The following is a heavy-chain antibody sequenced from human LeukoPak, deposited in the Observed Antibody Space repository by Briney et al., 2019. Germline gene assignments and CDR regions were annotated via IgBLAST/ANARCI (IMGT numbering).Heavy chain of an antibody. D-gene: IGHD6-19*01. CDR1: GGSISSSSYY. CDR3: TRRVKVAGPFGY. CDR2: IYYSGST. J-gene: IGHJ4*02. V-gene: IGHV4-39*01. Sequence: SETLSLTCTVSGGSISSSSYYWGWIRQPPGKGLEWIGSIYYSGSTYYNPSLKSRVTISVDTSKNQFSLKLSSVTAADTAVYYCTRRVKVAGPFGYRGQGTLVTVSS.